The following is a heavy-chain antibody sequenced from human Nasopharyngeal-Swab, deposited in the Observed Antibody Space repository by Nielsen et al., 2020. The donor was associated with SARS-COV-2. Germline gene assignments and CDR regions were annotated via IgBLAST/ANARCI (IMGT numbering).Heavy chain of an antibody. J-gene: IGHJ4*02. CDR3: ARRRFGAAAGGFDY. Sequence: GSLRLSCAVSGGSSSSSNWWSWVLQRPGKGLEWIGEIYHSGSTNCNPSLKSRVTISVDKSKNQFSLKLSSVTAADTAVYYCARRRFGAAAGGFDYWGQGTLVTVSS. CDR1: GGSSSSSNW. D-gene: IGHD6-13*01. V-gene: IGHV4-4*02. CDR2: IYHSGST.